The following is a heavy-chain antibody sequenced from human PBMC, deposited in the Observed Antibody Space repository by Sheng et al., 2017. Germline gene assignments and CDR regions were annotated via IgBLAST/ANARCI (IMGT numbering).Heavy chain of an antibody. J-gene: IGHJ4*02. Sequence: EVQLVESGGGLVQPGGTLRLSCAASGFTFSSYGMSWVRQAPGKGLEWVSAISGSGGSTYYADSVKGRFTISRDNSKNTLYLQMNSLRAEDTAVYYCAKDSRFHGIAAAGTRSMFDYWGQGTLVTVSS. CDR3: AKDSRFHGIAAAGTRSMFDY. V-gene: IGHV3-23*04. D-gene: IGHD6-13*01. CDR2: ISGSGGST. CDR1: GFTFSSYG.